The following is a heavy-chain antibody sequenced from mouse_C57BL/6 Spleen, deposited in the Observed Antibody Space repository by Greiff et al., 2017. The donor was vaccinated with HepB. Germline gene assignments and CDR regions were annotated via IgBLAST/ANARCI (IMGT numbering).Heavy chain of an antibody. CDR3: AREDWYYFDY. CDR1: GYTFTDYY. J-gene: IGHJ2*01. CDR2: IYPGSGNT. V-gene: IGHV1-76*01. D-gene: IGHD4-1*01. Sequence: VQLQESGAELVRPGASVKLSCKASGYTFTDYYIHWVKQRPGQGLEWIARIYPGSGNTYYNEKFKGKATLTAEKSSSTAYMQLSSLTSEDSAVYFCAREDWYYFDYWGQGTTLTVSS.